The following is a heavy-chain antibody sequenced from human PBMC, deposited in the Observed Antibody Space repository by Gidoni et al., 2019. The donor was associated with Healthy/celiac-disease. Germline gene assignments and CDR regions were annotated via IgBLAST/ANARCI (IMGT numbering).Heavy chain of an antibody. CDR3: ARDFRGDYFDY. J-gene: IGHJ4*02. V-gene: IGHV3-21*01. Sequence: EVQLVESGGGLVKPGGSLGLSCAASGFTFSSYSMNWVRQAPGKGLGWVSSISSSSSYIYYADSVKGRFTISRDNAKNSLYLQMNSLRAEDTAVYYCARDFRGDYFDYWGQGTLVTVSS. CDR1: GFTFSSYS. CDR2: ISSSSSYI.